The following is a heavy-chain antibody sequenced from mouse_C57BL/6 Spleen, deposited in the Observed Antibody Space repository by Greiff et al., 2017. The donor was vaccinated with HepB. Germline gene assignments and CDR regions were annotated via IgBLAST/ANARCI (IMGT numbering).Heavy chain of an antibody. Sequence: LVESGASVKISCKASGYSFTDYNMNWVKQSNGKSLEWIGVINPNYGTTSYNQKFKGKATLTVDQSSSTAYMQLNSLTSEDSAVYYCARGYDNAMDYWGQGTSVTVSS. CDR2: INPNYGTT. J-gene: IGHJ4*01. CDR1: GYSFTDYN. D-gene: IGHD2-14*01. V-gene: IGHV1-39*01. CDR3: ARGYDNAMDY.